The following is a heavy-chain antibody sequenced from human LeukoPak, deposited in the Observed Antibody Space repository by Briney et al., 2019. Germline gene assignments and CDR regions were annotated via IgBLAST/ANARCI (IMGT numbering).Heavy chain of an antibody. CDR2: IGDGAGST. CDR3: APRPRGETNWFDP. J-gene: IGHJ5*02. V-gene: IGHV3-23*01. CDR1: GFTFDNYA. Sequence: GGSLRLSCAASGFTFDNYAMSWVRQVPGKGLEWVSTIGDGAGSTYYADSVKGRFTISRDNSKNTLYLQMNSLRAEDTAVYYCAPRPRGETNWFDPWGQGTLVTVSS. D-gene: IGHD2-21*01.